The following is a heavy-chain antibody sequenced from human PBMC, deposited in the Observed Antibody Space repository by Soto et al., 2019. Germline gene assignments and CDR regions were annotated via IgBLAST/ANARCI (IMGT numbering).Heavy chain of an antibody. CDR2: INPRGGST. CDR3: ARGYDYFDY. D-gene: IGHD5-18*01. CDR1: GYAFTIYY. J-gene: IGHJ4*02. Sequence: QVQLVQSGAEVKKPGASVNVSCKSSGYAFTIYYIHWVRQAPGQGLEWMGIINPRGGSTSYAQKFQGRVTMTMDTSTTTVYMEVSSLRSEDTAFYYCARGYDYFDYWGQGTLVTVSS. V-gene: IGHV1-46*01.